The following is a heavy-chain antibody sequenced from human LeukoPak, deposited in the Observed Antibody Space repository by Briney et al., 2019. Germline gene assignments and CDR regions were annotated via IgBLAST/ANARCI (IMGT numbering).Heavy chain of an antibody. D-gene: IGHD3-3*01. CDR1: GFAFSNFA. Sequence: TGGSLRHSCAASGFAFSNFAMSWVRQAPGKGLEWVSAMSGSGYYTYYVESVKGRFTISRDNSKNTLYLHMNSLRADDTAVYYCAKMEGQRLYDYCMDVWGRGTTVTVSS. CDR3: AKMEGQRLYDYCMDV. V-gene: IGHV3-23*01. J-gene: IGHJ6*03. CDR2: MSGSGYYT.